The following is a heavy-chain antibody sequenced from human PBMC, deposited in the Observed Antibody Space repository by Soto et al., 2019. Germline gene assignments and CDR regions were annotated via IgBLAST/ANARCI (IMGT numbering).Heavy chain of an antibody. J-gene: IGHJ6*02. D-gene: IGHD3-10*01. V-gene: IGHV4-34*01. CDR1: GGSFSGYY. CDR3: ARASDWGYVVRGVRYYYYGMDV. Sequence: SETLSLTCAVYGGSFSGYYWSWIRQPPGKGLEWIGEINHSGSTNYNPSLKSRVTISVDTSKNQFSLKLSSVTAADTAVCYCARASDWGYVVRGVRYYYYGMDVWGQGTTVTVSS. CDR2: INHSGST.